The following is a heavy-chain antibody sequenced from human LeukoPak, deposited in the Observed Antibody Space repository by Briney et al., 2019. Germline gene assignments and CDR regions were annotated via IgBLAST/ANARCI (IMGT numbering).Heavy chain of an antibody. J-gene: IGHJ4*02. D-gene: IGHD2-2*01. V-gene: IGHV3-30*04. CDR1: GFTFSSYA. Sequence: GGSLRLSCAASGFTFSSYAMHWVRQAPGKGLEWVAVISYDGSNKYYADSVKGRFTISRDNSRNTLYLQMNSLRPEDTAVYYCAKDRGEAAASFDYWGQGTLVTVSS. CDR3: AKDRGEAAASFDY. CDR2: ISYDGSNK.